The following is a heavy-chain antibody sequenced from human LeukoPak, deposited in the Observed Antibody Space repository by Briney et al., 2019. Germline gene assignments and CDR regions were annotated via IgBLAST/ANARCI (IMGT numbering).Heavy chain of an antibody. D-gene: IGHD2-2*01. CDR1: GGSISSSSYY. CDR3: AVVPAVSYYFDY. V-gene: IGHV4-39*01. J-gene: IGHJ4*02. Sequence: PSETLSLTCTVSGGSISSSSYYWGWIRQPPGKGLEWIGSIYYSGSTYYNPSLKSRVTISVDTSENQFSLKLSSVTAADTAVYYCAVVPAVSYYFDYWGQGTLVTVSS. CDR2: IYYSGST.